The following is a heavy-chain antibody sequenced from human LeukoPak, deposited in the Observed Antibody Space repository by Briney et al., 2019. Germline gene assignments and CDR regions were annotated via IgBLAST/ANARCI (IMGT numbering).Heavy chain of an antibody. V-gene: IGHV3-11*06. Sequence: GGSLRLSCAASGFTFSDYYMSWIRQAPGKGLEWVSYISSSSSYTNYADSVKGRFTISRDNAKNSLYPQMNSLRAEDTAVYYCARDLYGSGSYSNYYYGMDVWGKGTTVTVSS. CDR3: ARDLYGSGSYSNYYYGMDV. CDR2: ISSSSSYT. J-gene: IGHJ6*04. CDR1: GFTFSDYY. D-gene: IGHD3-10*01.